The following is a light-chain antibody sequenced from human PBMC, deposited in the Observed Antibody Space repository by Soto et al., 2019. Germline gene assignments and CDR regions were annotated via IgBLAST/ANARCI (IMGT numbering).Light chain of an antibody. CDR1: QSISSS. V-gene: IGKV3-15*01. J-gene: IGKJ5*01. CDR2: GAS. CDR3: QQYKSWPPIT. Sequence: EIMVTQSPPTLSSSPGERATLSCRASQSISSSLAWYQQKPRQAPRLLIYGASTRATGTPARFSGSGSGTEFTLTISSLQSEDFAVYYCQQYKSWPPITFGQGTRLEIK.